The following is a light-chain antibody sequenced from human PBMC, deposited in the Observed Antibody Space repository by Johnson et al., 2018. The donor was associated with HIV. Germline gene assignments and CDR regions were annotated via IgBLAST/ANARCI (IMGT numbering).Light chain of an antibody. CDR3: GTWDSSLNV. V-gene: IGLV1-51*02. Sequence: QPVLTQPPSVSAAPGQKVTISCSGSSSNIGNNYVSWYQQFPGTAPKLLIYENNKRPSGIPDRFSGSKSGTSATLCITGLQTGDEADYYCGTWDSSLNVFGTGTKVTVL. CDR1: SSNIGNNY. J-gene: IGLJ1*01. CDR2: ENN.